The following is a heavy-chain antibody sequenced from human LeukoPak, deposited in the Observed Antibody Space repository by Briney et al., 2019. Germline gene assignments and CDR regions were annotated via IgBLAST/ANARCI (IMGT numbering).Heavy chain of an antibody. CDR1: GYMFTGYY. V-gene: IGHV1-2*02. D-gene: IGHD3-10*01. CDR2: INPNSGAT. Sequence: ASVKVSYSASGYMFTGYYMHWVRQAPGQGLEWMGWINPNSGATNYAQNFQGRVTMTRDTSISTAFMELSRLTSDDTAVYYCVRKGMVRGVSEIMKLYYWRQGTLVTVSS. CDR3: VRKGMVRGVSEIMKLYY. J-gene: IGHJ4*02.